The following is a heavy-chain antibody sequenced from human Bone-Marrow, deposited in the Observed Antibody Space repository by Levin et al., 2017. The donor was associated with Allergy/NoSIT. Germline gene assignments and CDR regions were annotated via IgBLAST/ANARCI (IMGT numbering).Heavy chain of an antibody. V-gene: IGHV5-51*01. CDR1: GYSFTSYW. CDR2: IYPGDSDT. J-gene: IGHJ4*02. Sequence: GESLKISCKGSGYSFTSYWIGWVRQMPGKGLEWMGIIYPGDSDTRYSPSFQGQVTISADKSISTAYLQWSSLKASDTAMYYCARHQAGSYYYGSGSYQFDYWGQGTLVTVSS. D-gene: IGHD3-10*01. CDR3: ARHQAGSYYYGSGSYQFDY.